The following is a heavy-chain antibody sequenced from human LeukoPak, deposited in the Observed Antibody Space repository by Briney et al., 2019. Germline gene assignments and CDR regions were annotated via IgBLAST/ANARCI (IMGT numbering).Heavy chain of an antibody. J-gene: IGHJ4*02. CDR3: ARDQRSLFDV. D-gene: IGHD1-26*01. CDR2: IYSGGNT. CDR1: GGSISSYY. V-gene: IGHV4-39*07. Sequence: PSETLSLTCTVSGGSISSYYWGWIRQPPGKGLEWIASIYSGGNTFHNPSLKSRVTISLDTSKNQFSLKLTSVTAADTAVYYCARDQRSLFDVWGQGSLVIVSS.